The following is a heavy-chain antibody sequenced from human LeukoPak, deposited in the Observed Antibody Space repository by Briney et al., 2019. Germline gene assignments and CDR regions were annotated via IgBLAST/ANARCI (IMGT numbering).Heavy chain of an antibody. Sequence: PGGSLRLSCAASGFTFSSYEMNWVRQARGKGREWCATISGTGGFTTSTYYADSVKGRFTISRDNSDNQLYLQMDGLRADDTAVYYCVKDRRYAGHSALSWFDHWGQGTLVTVSS. CDR1: GFTFSSYE. CDR2: ISGTGGFTTST. D-gene: IGHD4-23*01. V-gene: IGHV3-23*01. CDR3: VKDRRYAGHSALSWFDH. J-gene: IGHJ5*02.